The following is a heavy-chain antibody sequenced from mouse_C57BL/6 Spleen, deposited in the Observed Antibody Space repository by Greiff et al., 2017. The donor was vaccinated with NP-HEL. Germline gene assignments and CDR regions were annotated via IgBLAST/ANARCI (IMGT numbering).Heavy chain of an antibody. Sequence: EVKLVESGPELVKPGASVKISCKASGYSFTDYNMNWVKQSNGKSLEWIGVINPNYGTTSYNQKFKGKATLTVDQSSSTAYMQLNSLTSEDSAVYYCARGGLRRNYFDYWGQGTTLTVSS. CDR3: ARGGLRRNYFDY. CDR1: GYSFTDYN. D-gene: IGHD2-2*01. V-gene: IGHV1-39*01. J-gene: IGHJ2*01. CDR2: INPNYGTT.